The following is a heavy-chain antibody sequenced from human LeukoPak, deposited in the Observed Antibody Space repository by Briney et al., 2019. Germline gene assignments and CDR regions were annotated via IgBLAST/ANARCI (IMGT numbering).Heavy chain of an antibody. J-gene: IGHJ3*02. Sequence: GASVKVSCKASGGTFSSYAISWVRQAPGQGLEWMGRIIPILGIANYAQKFQGRVTITADKSTSTAYMELSRLRSDDTALYHCASGRWEPYDAFDIWGQGTMVTVSS. V-gene: IGHV1-69*04. D-gene: IGHD1-26*01. CDR1: GGTFSSYA. CDR3: ASGRWEPYDAFDI. CDR2: IIPILGIA.